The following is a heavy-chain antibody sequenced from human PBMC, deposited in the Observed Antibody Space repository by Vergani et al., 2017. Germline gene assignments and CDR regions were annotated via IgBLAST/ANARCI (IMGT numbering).Heavy chain of an antibody. D-gene: IGHD6-6*01. V-gene: IGHV1-69*01. CDR3: ARARSSVYYYYMDV. J-gene: IGHJ6*03. CDR1: GGTFSRYG. CDR2: IIPIFGTT. Sequence: QVQLVQSGAEVKKPGSSVKVSCKASGGTFSRYGISWVRQAPGQGLEWMGGIIPIFGTTNYAQKFQDRVTITADESTSTAYMELSSLRSEDTAMYYCARARSSVYYYYMDVWGKGTTVTVSS.